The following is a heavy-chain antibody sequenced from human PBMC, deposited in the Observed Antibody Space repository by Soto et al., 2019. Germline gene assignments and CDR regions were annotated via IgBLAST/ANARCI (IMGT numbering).Heavy chain of an antibody. Sequence: SETLSLTCTVSGGSLSSYYWSWIRQPPGKGLEWIGYIYYTGSTNYNPSLKSRVTISVDTSKNQFSLKLSSVTAADTAVYYCARPNDSSGYYTLIYWGQGTPVTVYS. J-gene: IGHJ4*02. CDR1: GGSLSSYY. CDR3: ARPNDSSGYYTLIY. CDR2: IYYTGST. D-gene: IGHD3-22*01. V-gene: IGHV4-59*01.